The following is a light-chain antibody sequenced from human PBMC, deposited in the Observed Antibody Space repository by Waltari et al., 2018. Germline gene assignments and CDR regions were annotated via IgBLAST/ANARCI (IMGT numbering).Light chain of an antibody. CDR1: SSDVGGYNY. CDR2: DVS. Sequence: QSALTQPASVSGSPGQSITISCTGTSSDVGGYNYVSWYQQHPGKAPKLMIYDVSNRHSGVSNRVSGSKAGNTASLTISGLQAEDEADYYCSSYTSSSTPVFGGGTKLTVL. CDR3: SSYTSSSTPV. J-gene: IGLJ3*02. V-gene: IGLV2-14*03.